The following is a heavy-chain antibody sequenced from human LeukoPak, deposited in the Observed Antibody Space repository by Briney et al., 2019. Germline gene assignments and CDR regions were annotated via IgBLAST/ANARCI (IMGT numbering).Heavy chain of an antibody. CDR1: GYTFTGYY. CDR2: INPNSGGT. D-gene: IGHD3-10*01. J-gene: IGHJ6*02. CDR3: ASYGYGSGSYLHNDYYYYYGMDV. Sequence: GASVKVSCKASGYTFTGYYMHWVRQAPGQGLEWMGWINPNSGGTNYAQKFQDWVTMTRDTSISTAYMELSRLRSEDTAVYYCASYGYGSGSYLHNDYYYYYGMDVWGQGTTVTVSS. V-gene: IGHV1-2*04.